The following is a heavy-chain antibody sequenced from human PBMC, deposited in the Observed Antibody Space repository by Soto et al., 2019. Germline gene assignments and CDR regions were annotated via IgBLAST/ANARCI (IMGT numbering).Heavy chain of an antibody. CDR1: GGSFSGYY. CDR3: VYCSSTTCYARLRY. V-gene: IGHV4-34*01. D-gene: IGHD2-2*01. CDR2: ISHSGSA. Sequence: QVQVQQWGAGLLKPSETLSLTCAVYGGSFSGYYWSCIRQPPGKGLEWIGEISHSGSANYNPSLKSLVSISVDTSKNQFTLKLSTVTAADTAVYYCVYCSSTTCYARLRYWGQGSLVTVSS. J-gene: IGHJ4*02.